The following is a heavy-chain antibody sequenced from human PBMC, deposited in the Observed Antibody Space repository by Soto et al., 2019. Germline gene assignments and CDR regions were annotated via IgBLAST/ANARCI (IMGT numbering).Heavy chain of an antibody. CDR3: ALRKTGSYFDY. CDR2: IGASGAGT. J-gene: IGHJ4*02. CDR1: GFTFSRYG. V-gene: IGHV3-23*01. D-gene: IGHD1-26*01. Sequence: PGGSRRRSCAASGFTFSRYGMSWVGQAPGKGLEWVSAIGASGAGTYYAEYVKGRFTTSRDNSKNTRYLQMNSLRAEDTAVYYCALRKTGSYFDYWGQGTLVTVSS.